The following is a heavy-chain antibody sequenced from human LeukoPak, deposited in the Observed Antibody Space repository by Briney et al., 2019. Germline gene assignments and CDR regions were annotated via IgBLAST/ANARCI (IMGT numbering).Heavy chain of an antibody. D-gene: IGHD6-19*01. J-gene: IGHJ4*02. V-gene: IGHV3-21*01. CDR1: GFTFSSYS. CDR2: ISSSSSYI. Sequence: KPGGSLRLSCAASGFTFSSYSMNWVRQAPGKGLEWVSSISSSSSYIYYADSVKSRFTISGDNAKNSLYLQMNSLRAEDTAVYYCARDRLVIAVAMKFDYWGQGTLVTVSS. CDR3: ARDRLVIAVAMKFDY.